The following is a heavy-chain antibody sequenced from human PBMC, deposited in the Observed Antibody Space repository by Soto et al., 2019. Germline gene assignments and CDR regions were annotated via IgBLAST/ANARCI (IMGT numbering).Heavy chain of an antibody. J-gene: IGHJ5*02. D-gene: IGHD1-26*01. CDR1: GFIFENFG. CDR3: AKNQGVELVPLATVEWFDP. V-gene: IGHV3-23*01. CDR2: ISGSGFKK. Sequence: GGSLRLSCAASGFIFENFGMNWVRQAPGKGLEWISSISGSGFKKYYADSVKGRFTISRDNSKSTVYLELNNLSAEDTAVYHCAKNQGVELVPLATVEWFDPWGQGSVVTVSS.